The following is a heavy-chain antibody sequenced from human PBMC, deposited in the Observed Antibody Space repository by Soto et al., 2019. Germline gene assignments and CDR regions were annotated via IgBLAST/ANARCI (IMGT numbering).Heavy chain of an antibody. CDR3: GRGAVVTAIPYYYYSMDV. J-gene: IGHJ6*02. CDR1: GGTFSNSA. Sequence: QVQLVQSGAEEKKPRSSVKVSCKASGGTFSNSAITWLRQAPGQGLEWMGGIIPIIGTANYAQNFQGRVTISADAPTGTANMEMTSLRSEDTAAYYCGRGAVVTAIPYYYYSMDVWGQGPTVTVSS. V-gene: IGHV1-69*19. CDR2: IIPIIGTA. D-gene: IGHD2-21*02.